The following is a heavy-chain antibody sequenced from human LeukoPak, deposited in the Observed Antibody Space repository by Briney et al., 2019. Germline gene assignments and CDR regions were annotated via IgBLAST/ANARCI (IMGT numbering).Heavy chain of an antibody. J-gene: IGHJ6*03. CDR3: ARGGRLELLVYFYYYMDV. Sequence: ASVKVSCKASGGTFSSYAISWVRQAPGQGLEWMGWINPNSGGTNYGQKFQGRVTMTRDTSISTAYMELSRLRSDDTAVYYCARGGRLELLVYFYYYMDVWGKGTMVTVFS. CDR1: GGTFSSYA. CDR2: INPNSGGT. D-gene: IGHD1-26*01. V-gene: IGHV1-2*02.